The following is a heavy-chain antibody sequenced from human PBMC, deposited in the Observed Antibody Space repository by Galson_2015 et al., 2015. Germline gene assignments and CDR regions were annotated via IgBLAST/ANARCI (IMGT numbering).Heavy chain of an antibody. D-gene: IGHD3-9*01. J-gene: IGHJ4*02. CDR1: GFTVSTNY. CDR3: ATVTKPLRYFDS. V-gene: IGHV3-53*01. CDR2: IYSGGST. Sequence: SLRLSCAASGFTVSTNYMTWVRQAPGKGLEWLSIIYSGGSTYYADSVKGQFAISRDNSENTLDLQMNSLRAEDTAVYYCATVTKPLRYFDSWGQGTLVTVSS.